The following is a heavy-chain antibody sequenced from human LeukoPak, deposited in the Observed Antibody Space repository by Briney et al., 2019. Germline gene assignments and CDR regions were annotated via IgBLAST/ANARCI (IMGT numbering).Heavy chain of an antibody. Sequence: PSETLSLTCTVSGGSISSYYWSWSRQPPGKGLEWVGYIYYSGSTNYNPSLKSRVTISLDPSKNQFSLKLSSVTAADTAGYYCASPPLYSPYYSGSGRGVDWGQGTLVTVSS. D-gene: IGHD3-10*01. V-gene: IGHV4-59*08. CDR3: ASPPLYSPYYSGSGRGVD. J-gene: IGHJ4*02. CDR2: IYYSGST. CDR1: GGSISSYY.